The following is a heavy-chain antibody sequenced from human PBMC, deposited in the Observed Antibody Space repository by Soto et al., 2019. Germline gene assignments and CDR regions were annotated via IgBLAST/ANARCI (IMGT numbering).Heavy chain of an antibody. CDR1: GFTFSSYG. V-gene: IGHV3-33*01. D-gene: IGHD2-2*02. CDR3: ATDIHATWLLNS. CDR2: IWYDGSNK. J-gene: IGHJ4*02. Sequence: GGSLRLSCAASGFTFSSYGMHWVRQAPGKGLEWVAVIWYDGSNKYYADSVKGRFTISRDNSKSTLYLQMNSLRAEDTSLYLCATDIHATWLLNSWGQGTLVTVSS.